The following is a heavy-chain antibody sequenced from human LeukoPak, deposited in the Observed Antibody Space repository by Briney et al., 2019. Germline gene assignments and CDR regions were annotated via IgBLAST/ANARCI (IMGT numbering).Heavy chain of an antibody. CDR3: ARDPAKRVRGVPNWFDP. J-gene: IGHJ5*02. CDR1: GFTFSSYG. Sequence: GGSLRLSCAASGFTFSSYGMHWVRQAPGKGLEWVAFIQYDVSSEYYADSVKGRFTVSRDNSKNTLYLQMNSLRAEDTAVYYCARDPAKRVRGVPNWFDPWGQGTLVTVSS. D-gene: IGHD3-10*01. V-gene: IGHV3-30*02. CDR2: IQYDVSSE.